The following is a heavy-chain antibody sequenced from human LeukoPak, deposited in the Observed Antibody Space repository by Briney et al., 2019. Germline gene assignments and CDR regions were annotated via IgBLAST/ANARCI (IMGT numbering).Heavy chain of an antibody. D-gene: IGHD3-22*01. J-gene: IGHJ4*02. CDR3: AKGRKGDYHDSSGQPDY. V-gene: IGHV3-30*02. CDR2: IRYDGSNK. CDR1: GFTFSSYG. Sequence: GGSLRLSCAASGFTFSSYGMHWVRQAPGKGLEWVAFIRYDGSNKYYADSVKGRFTISRDNSKNTLYLQMNSLRAEDTAVYYCAKGRKGDYHDSSGQPDYWGQGTLVTVSS.